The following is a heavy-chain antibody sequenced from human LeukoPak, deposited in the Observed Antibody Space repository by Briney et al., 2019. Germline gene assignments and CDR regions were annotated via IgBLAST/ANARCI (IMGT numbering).Heavy chain of an antibody. CDR1: GFTFDDYA. CDR2: ISWNSGSI. D-gene: IGHD3-3*01. J-gene: IGHJ4*02. CDR3: AKVGYNYDFWSGPLDY. Sequence: GGSLRLSCAASGFTFDDYAMHWVRQAPGKGLEWVSGISWNSGSIGYADSVKGRFTISRDNAKNSLYLQMNGLRAEDTALYYCAKVGYNYDFWSGPLDYWGQGTLVTVSS. V-gene: IGHV3-9*01.